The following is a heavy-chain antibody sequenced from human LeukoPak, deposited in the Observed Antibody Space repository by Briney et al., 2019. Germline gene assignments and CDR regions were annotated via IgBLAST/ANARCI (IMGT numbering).Heavy chain of an antibody. CDR3: SRGQQPFDY. Sequence: GGSLRLSCAASGLTVSSNYMNWGRQAPGKGLEWDSVIHSGGSTYYADSVKGRFSIPIDKSRNTHYLPTKSLRADDAPGYVFSRGQQPFDYWGQGTLVTVSS. D-gene: IGHD6-13*01. J-gene: IGHJ4*02. CDR1: GLTVSSNY. CDR2: IHSGGST. V-gene: IGHV3-53*01.